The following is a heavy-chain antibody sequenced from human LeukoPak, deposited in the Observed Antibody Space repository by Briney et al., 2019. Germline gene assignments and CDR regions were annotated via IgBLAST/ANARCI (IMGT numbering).Heavy chain of an antibody. V-gene: IGHV3-48*01. D-gene: IGHD3-22*01. CDR3: ATVYSYDSSAYYRLDH. CDR1: GFTFSSYS. CDR2: ISSSSSTI. Sequence: GGSLRLSCAASGFTFSSYSMNWVRQAPGKGLEWVSYISSSSSTIYYGDSVKGRFTISRDNAKSSLYLQMNSLRAEDTAVYYCATVYSYDSSAYYRLDHWGQGTLVTVSS. J-gene: IGHJ4*02.